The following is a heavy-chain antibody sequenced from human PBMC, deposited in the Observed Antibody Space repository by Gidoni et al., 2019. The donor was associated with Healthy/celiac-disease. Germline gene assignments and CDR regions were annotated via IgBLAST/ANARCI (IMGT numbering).Heavy chain of an antibody. CDR2: ISWNSGSI. J-gene: IGHJ3*02. D-gene: IGHD4-17*01. CDR1: GFTFDDYA. Sequence: EVQLVESGGGLVQPGRSLRLSCAASGFTFDDYAMHWVRQAPGKGLEWVSGISWNSGSIGYADSVKGRFTISRDNAKNSLYLQMNSLRAEDTALYYCAKVESGDYDGDAFDIWGQGTMVTVSS. V-gene: IGHV3-9*01. CDR3: AKVESGDYDGDAFDI.